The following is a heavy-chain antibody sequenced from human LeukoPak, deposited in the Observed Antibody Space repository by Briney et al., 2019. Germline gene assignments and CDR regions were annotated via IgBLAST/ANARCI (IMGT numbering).Heavy chain of an antibody. CDR3: ARVDGGFDL. Sequence: GGSLRLSCAASGFTVSSNYMSWVRQAPGKGLEWVSYISGSSSIIYNADSVKGRFTISRDNAKNSLYLQMNSLRDEDTAVYYCARVDGGFDLWGQGTMVTVSS. J-gene: IGHJ3*01. CDR1: GFTVSSNY. CDR2: ISGSSSII. V-gene: IGHV3-48*02.